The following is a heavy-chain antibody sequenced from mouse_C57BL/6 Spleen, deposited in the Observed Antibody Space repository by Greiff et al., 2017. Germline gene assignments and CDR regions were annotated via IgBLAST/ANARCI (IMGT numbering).Heavy chain of an antibody. J-gene: IGHJ3*01. D-gene: IGHD2-4*01. CDR3: ARWGRYDYDGWFAY. CDR1: GYAFSSYW. V-gene: IGHV1-80*01. CDR2: IYPGDGDT. Sequence: VQLVESGAELVKPGASVKISCKASGYAFSSYWMNWVKQRPGKGLEWIGQIYPGDGDTNYNGKFKGKATLTADKSSSTAYMQLSSLTSEDSAVYFWARWGRYDYDGWFAYWGQGTLVTVSA.